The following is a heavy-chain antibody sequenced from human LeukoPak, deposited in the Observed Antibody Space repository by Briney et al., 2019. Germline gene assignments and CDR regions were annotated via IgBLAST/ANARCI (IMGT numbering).Heavy chain of an antibody. V-gene: IGHV1-2*02. Sequence: GASVKVSCKASGYIFTGYYMHWVRQAPGQGLEWMGWINPNSGGTNYAQKFQGRVTMTRDTSISTAYMELSRLRSDDTAVYYCARVRFGELLNNYYYYGMDVWGQGTTVTVSS. CDR1: GYIFTGYY. J-gene: IGHJ6*02. D-gene: IGHD3-10*01. CDR2: INPNSGGT. CDR3: ARVRFGELLNNYYYYGMDV.